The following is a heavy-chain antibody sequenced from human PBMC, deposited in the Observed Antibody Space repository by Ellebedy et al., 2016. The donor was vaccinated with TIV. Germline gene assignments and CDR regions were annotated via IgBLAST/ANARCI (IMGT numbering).Heavy chain of an antibody. V-gene: IGHV1-46*01. J-gene: IGHJ5*02. CDR3: ARDFGYLHMSNWFDA. CDR2: INPNGGST. Sequence: ASVKVSXXASGYTFTHYYIHWLRQAPGQGLEYMGVINPNGGSTSYAQKFHDRVTMTSDTSTNTFYMELSSLRSDDTALYYCARDFGYLHMSNWFDAWGQGTLVTVSS. D-gene: IGHD3-10*01. CDR1: GYTFTHYY.